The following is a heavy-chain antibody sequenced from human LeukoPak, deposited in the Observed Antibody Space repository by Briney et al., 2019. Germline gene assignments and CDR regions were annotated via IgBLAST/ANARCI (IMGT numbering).Heavy chain of an antibody. D-gene: IGHD3-22*01. J-gene: IGHJ5*02. Sequence: GASVKVSGKASGYTFTGYYMHWVRQAPGQGLEWMGWINPNSGGTNYAQKFQGRVTMSRDTSISTAYMELSRLRSDDTAVYYCANLPLFYYDSSGSAWGQGTLVTVSS. CDR3: ANLPLFYYDSSGSA. CDR2: INPNSGGT. CDR1: GYTFTGYY. V-gene: IGHV1-2*02.